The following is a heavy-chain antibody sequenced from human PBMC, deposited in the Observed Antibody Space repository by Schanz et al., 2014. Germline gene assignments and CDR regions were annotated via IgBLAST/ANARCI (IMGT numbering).Heavy chain of an antibody. D-gene: IGHD1-1*01. CDR3: ARDSAGTTFGVLDS. CDR2: ISNSGTYT. CDR1: GFTFSDYY. Sequence: QVQLVESGGGLVKPGGSLRLSCAASGFTFSDYYMSWIRQAPGKGLEWISYISNSGTYTKYADSVKGRFVISRDNSKNTVYLEMNRLRTEDTALYYCARDSAGTTFGVLDSWGQGTLVTVSS. V-gene: IGHV3-11*06. J-gene: IGHJ4*02.